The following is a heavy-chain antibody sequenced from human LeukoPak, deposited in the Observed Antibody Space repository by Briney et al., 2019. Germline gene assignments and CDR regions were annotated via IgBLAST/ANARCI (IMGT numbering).Heavy chain of an antibody. Sequence: PGGSLRLSCAASGFTFSSYGMHWVRQAPGKGLEWVAVISYDGSKKYYADSVKGRFTISRDNSKNTLYLQMNSLRAEDTAVYYCAKVVWSIAGRPGYYYGMDVWGQGTTVSVSS. CDR3: AKVVWSIAGRPGYYYGMDV. J-gene: IGHJ6*02. V-gene: IGHV3-30*18. CDR2: ISYDGSKK. CDR1: GFTFSSYG. D-gene: IGHD6-6*01.